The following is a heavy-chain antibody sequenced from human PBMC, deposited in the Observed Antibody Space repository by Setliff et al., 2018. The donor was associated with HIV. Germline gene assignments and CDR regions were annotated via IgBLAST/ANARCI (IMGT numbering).Heavy chain of an antibody. J-gene: IGHJ4*02. CDR2: IYTSGST. Sequence: SETLSLTCTVSGGSITSSYWSWIRQPAGKGLEWIGRIYTSGSTNYNPSLKSRVTMSIDTSKKQFSLKLASVTAADTAVYYCARSIYGSGTYPLDIWSPGTLVTVS. V-gene: IGHV4-4*07. CDR3: ARSIYGSGTYPLDI. D-gene: IGHD3-10*01. CDR1: GGSITSSY.